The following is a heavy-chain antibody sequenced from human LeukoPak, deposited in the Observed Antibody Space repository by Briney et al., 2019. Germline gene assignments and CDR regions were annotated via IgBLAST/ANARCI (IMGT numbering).Heavy chain of an antibody. CDR3: AKDVYYDSSGCFDY. J-gene: IGHJ4*02. Sequence: GGSLRLSCAASRLTFSSCAMSWVRQAPGKGREWVSAISGSGGSTYYADSVKGRFTISRDNSKNTLYLQMNSLRAEDTAVYYCAKDVYYDSSGCFDYWGQGTLVTVSS. D-gene: IGHD3-22*01. V-gene: IGHV3-23*01. CDR1: RLTFSSCA. CDR2: ISGSGGST.